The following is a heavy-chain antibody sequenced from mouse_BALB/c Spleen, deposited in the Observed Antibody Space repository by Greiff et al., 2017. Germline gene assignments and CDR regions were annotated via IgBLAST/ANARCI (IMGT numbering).Heavy chain of an antibody. D-gene: IGHD1-1*01. CDR1: GYTFTSYW. J-gene: IGHJ2*01. V-gene: IGHV1-5*01. CDR3: TNYYGSVYYFDY. Sequence: EVQLQQSGTVLARPGASVKMSCKASGYTFTSYWMHWVKQRPGQGLEWIGAIYPGNSDTSYNQKFKGKAKLTAVTSTSTAYMELSSLTNEDSAVYYCTNYYGSVYYFDYWGQGTTLTVSS. CDR2: IYPGNSDT.